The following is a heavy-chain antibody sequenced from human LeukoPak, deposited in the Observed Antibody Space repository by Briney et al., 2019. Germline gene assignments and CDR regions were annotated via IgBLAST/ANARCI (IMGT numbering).Heavy chain of an antibody. CDR3: ARAYSYGYYYYYYMDV. CDR2: ISAYNGNT. Sequence: ASVKVSCKASGYTFTSYGISWVRQAPGQGLEWMGWISAYNGNTNYAQKLQGRVTMTTDTSTSTAYMELRSLRSDDTAVYYCARAYSYGYYYYYYMDVWGKGTTVAISS. D-gene: IGHD5-18*01. CDR1: GYTFTSYG. J-gene: IGHJ6*03. V-gene: IGHV1-18*01.